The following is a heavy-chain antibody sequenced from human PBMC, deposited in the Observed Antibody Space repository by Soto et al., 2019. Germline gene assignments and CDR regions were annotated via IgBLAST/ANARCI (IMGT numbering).Heavy chain of an antibody. D-gene: IGHD5-12*01. CDR2: IKSKTDGGTT. J-gene: IGHJ4*02. CDR1: SVSNAW. Sequence: SVSNAWMNWVRQAPGKGLEWVGRIKSKTDGGTTDYAAPVKGRVTISRDDSKNTLYLQMNSLKTEDTAVYYCTTYSGYDLDFDYWGQGTLVTVSS. V-gene: IGHV3-15*07. CDR3: TTYSGYDLDFDY.